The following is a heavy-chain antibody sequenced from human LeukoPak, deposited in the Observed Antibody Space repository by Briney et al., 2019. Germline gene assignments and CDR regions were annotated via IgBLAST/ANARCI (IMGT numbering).Heavy chain of an antibody. V-gene: IGHV3-15*01. CDR1: GFTFSNAR. J-gene: IGHJ4*02. CDR2: NKSKSDGGTN. Sequence: GDLILYCAASGFTFSNARMSWVRQAPGKGLGGVGGNKSKSDGGTNHDAPPAKVRFPISRDDSKNTLYLQMNSLKPGATAVYYGTAVDYGDFIDYWGQGTLVTVSS. CDR3: TAVDYGDFIDY. D-gene: IGHD4-17*01.